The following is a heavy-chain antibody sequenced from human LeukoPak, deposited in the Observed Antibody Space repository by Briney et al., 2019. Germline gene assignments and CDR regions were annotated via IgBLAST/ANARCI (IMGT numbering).Heavy chain of an antibody. D-gene: IGHD5-24*01. Sequence: PSETLSLTCAVYGRSFSGYYWSWIRQPPGKGLEWIGEINHSGSTNYNPSLKSRVTISVDTSKNQFSLKLGSVTAADTAVYYCARAPSPRGWLQFLYYFDYWGQGTLVTVSS. CDR2: INHSGST. CDR1: GRSFSGYY. V-gene: IGHV4-34*01. J-gene: IGHJ4*02. CDR3: ARAPSPRGWLQFLYYFDY.